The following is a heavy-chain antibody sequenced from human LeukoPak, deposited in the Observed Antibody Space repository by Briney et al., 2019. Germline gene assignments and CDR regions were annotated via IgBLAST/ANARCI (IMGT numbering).Heavy chain of an antibody. CDR2: IYYSGST. D-gene: IGHD3-10*01. CDR1: GGSISSGSYY. V-gene: IGHV4-61*10. Sequence: SETLSLTCTVSGGSISSGSYYWSWIRQPAGKGLEWIGYIYYSGSTNYNPSLKSRVTISVDTSKNQFSLKLSSVTAADTAVYYCARGWVRGLGWFDPWGQGTLVTVSS. CDR3: ARGWVRGLGWFDP. J-gene: IGHJ5*02.